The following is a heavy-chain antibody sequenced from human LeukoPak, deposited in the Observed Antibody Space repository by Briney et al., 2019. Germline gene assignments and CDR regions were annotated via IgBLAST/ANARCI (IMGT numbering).Heavy chain of an antibody. V-gene: IGHV4-59*01. CDR3: ARLVSGCFNFDY. CDR2: IYYSGST. J-gene: IGHJ4*02. CDR1: GGSISSYY. Sequence: SETLSLTCTVSGGSISSYYWSWIRQPPGKGLEWTGYIYYSGSTNYNPSLKSRVTISVDTSKNQFSLKLSSVTAADTAVYYCARLVSGCFNFDYWGQGTLVTVSS. D-gene: IGHD6-19*01.